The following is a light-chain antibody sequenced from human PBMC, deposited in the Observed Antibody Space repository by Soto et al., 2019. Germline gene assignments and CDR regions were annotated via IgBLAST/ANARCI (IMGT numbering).Light chain of an antibody. CDR1: QSVSSY. V-gene: IGKV3-11*01. CDR3: QARVT. Sequence: EIVLTQSPATLSSSPGERATLSCRASQSVSSYLAWYQQKPGQAPRLLIYDASNRATGIPARFSGSGSGTDFTHTISSRDPEDFAVYYCQARVTFGQGTKLESK. J-gene: IGKJ2*01. CDR2: DAS.